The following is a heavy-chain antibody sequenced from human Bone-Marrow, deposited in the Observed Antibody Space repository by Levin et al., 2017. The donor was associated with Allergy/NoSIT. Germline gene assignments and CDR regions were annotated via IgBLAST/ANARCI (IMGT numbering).Heavy chain of an antibody. J-gene: IGHJ4*02. CDR3: ARGNWNDGLYFDY. V-gene: IGHV2-70*01. CDR2: IDWTDDK. D-gene: IGHD1-1*01. Sequence: SGPTLVKPTQTLTLTCDFSGFSLTTTYMCVTWIRQPPGKALEWLALIDWTDDKYYTTSLTTRLTVSKDTSKNQVVLRLTNMDTVDTATYFCARGNWNDGLYFDYWGPGTVVTVSS. CDR1: GFSLTTTYMC.